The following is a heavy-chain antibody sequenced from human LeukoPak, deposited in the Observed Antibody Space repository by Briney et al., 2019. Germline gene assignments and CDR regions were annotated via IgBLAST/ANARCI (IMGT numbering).Heavy chain of an antibody. D-gene: IGHD3-10*01. CDR3: ARAPYGSGNNWFDP. CDR2: IYYSGST. V-gene: IGHV4-59*01. Sequence: SETLSLTCTVSGGSISSYYWSWIRQPPGKGLEWIGYIYYSGSTNYNPSLKSRVTISVDTSKNQFSLKLSSVTAADTAVYYCARAPYGSGNNWFDPWGQGTLVTVSS. CDR1: GGSISSYY. J-gene: IGHJ5*02.